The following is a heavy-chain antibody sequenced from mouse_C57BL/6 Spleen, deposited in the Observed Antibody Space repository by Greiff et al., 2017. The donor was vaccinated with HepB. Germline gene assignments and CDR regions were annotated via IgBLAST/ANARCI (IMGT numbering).Heavy chain of an antibody. CDR1: GYTFSDYE. D-gene: IGHD3-3*01. CDR3: TRGTAMDY. V-gene: IGHV1-15*01. CDR2: IDPETGGT. Sequence: QVQLQQSGAELVRPGASVTLSCKASGYTFSDYEMHWVKQTPVHGLEWIGAIDPETGGTAYNQKFKGKAILTADKSSSTAYMELRSLTSEDSAVYYCTRGTAMDYWGQGTSVTVSS. J-gene: IGHJ4*01.